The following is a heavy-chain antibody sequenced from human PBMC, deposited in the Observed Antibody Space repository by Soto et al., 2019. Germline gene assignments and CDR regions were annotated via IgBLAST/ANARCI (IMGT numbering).Heavy chain of an antibody. CDR2: ISGSGDRT. CDR3: VKDDGGNPSTEPH. CDR1: GITIRNNP. V-gene: IGHV3-23*01. D-gene: IGHD2-15*01. Sequence: EVQLQESGGGLVQPGGSLRLSCAASGITIRNNPMSWVRQAPGKGLDWVSGISGSGDRTYYADSAKGRFTISKDFSKNSLSLQLDSLRVEDTAVYFCVKDDGGNPSTEPHWGQGTLVTVSS. J-gene: IGHJ4*02.